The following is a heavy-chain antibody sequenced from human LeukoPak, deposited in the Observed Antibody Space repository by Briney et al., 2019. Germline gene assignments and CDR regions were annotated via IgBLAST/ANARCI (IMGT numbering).Heavy chain of an antibody. D-gene: IGHD3-22*01. CDR1: GYTFTGYY. Sequence: GASVKVSCKASGYTFTGYYMHWVRQAPGQGLEWMGWINPNSGGTNYAQKFQGRVTMTRDTSISTAYMGLSRLRSDDTAVYYCASKHYDSSGYYYEDDYWGQGTLVTVSS. V-gene: IGHV1-2*02. CDR2: INPNSGGT. CDR3: ASKHYDSSGYYYEDDY. J-gene: IGHJ4*02.